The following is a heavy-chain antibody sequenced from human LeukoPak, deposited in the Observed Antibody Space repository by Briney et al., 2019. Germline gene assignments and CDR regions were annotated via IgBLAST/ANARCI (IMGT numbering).Heavy chain of an antibody. Sequence: SETLSLTCTVSGGSMTTYYWSWIRQPPGKGLEWLGYIYYSGNTNYNPSLNSRVTISLDTSKKQFSLKLTSVGAADTAVYYCARGDVRNWRNHYDYWGQGTLVTVSS. D-gene: IGHD1-14*01. V-gene: IGHV4-59*01. J-gene: IGHJ4*02. CDR2: IYYSGNT. CDR1: GGSMTTYY. CDR3: ARGDVRNWRNHYDY.